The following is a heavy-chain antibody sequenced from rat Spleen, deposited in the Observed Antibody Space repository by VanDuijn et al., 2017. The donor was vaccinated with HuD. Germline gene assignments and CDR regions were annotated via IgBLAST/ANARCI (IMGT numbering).Heavy chain of an antibody. CDR1: GFTFNNYG. CDR3: ARGGMLRPFFFDH. D-gene: IGHD1-6*01. J-gene: IGHJ2*01. CDR2: LSYDGIST. V-gene: IGHV5-29*01. Sequence: EVQLVESGGGLVQPGRSLKLSCAASGFTFNNYGMAWVRQAPTKGLEWVATLSYDGISTYYRDSVKGRFTISRDNPKSTLSLQMDSLRSEDTATYYCARGGMLRPFFFDHWGQGVMVTVSS.